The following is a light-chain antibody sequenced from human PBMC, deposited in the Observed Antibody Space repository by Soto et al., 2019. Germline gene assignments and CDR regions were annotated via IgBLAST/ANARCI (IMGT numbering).Light chain of an antibody. Sequence: VITQSASTVSVSPGEGATRSCRASQSVSSYLAWYQQKPGQAPRLLIYGASTRATGIPARFSGSGSGTDFTLTVSSLQPEDFATYYCQQSYTSRITFGLGARPEN. CDR3: QQSYTSRIT. J-gene: IGKJ5*01. V-gene: IGKV3-15*01. CDR2: GAS. CDR1: QSVSSY.